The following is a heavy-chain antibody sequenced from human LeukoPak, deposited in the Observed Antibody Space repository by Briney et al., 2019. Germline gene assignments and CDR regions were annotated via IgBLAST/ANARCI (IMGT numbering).Heavy chain of an antibody. Sequence: GGSLRLSCAASGFTFSSYEMNWVRQAPGKGLEWVSYISSSGSDIYHADSVKGRFTISRDNAKNSLYPQMNSLRAEDTAVYYCARVDYGAYASFDIWGQGTMVTVSS. V-gene: IGHV3-48*03. D-gene: IGHD4-17*01. CDR2: ISSSGSDI. J-gene: IGHJ3*02. CDR1: GFTFSSYE. CDR3: ARVDYGAYASFDI.